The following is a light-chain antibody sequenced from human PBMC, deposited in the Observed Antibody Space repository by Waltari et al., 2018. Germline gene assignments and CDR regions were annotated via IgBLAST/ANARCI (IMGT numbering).Light chain of an antibody. J-gene: IGKJ2*01. CDR2: KAS. CDR1: QSVSGW. V-gene: IGKV1-5*03. Sequence: EIQMTPSPSTLSAAVGDRVTIACRASQSVSGWLAWYQQKPGKAPQLLIYKASSLESGVPSRFSGSGSGTAFTLTISNLQPDASATDYCQEYDTDYYTFGQGTKLEIE. CDR3: QEYDTDYYT.